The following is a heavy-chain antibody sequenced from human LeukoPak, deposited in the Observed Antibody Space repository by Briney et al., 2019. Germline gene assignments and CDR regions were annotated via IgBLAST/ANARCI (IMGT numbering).Heavy chain of an antibody. V-gene: IGHV4-59*08. Sequence: SETLSLTCTVSGGSISSYYWSWIRQPPGKGLEWIGYIYYSGSTNYNPSLKSRVTISVDTPKNQFSLKLSSVTAADTAVYYCARRIAAAGTFDYWGQGTLVTVSS. CDR3: ARRIAAAGTFDY. CDR2: IYYSGST. CDR1: GGSISSYY. J-gene: IGHJ4*02. D-gene: IGHD6-13*01.